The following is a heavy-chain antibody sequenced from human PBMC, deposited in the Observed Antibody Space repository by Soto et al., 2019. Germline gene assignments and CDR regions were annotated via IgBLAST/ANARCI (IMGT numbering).Heavy chain of an antibody. D-gene: IGHD5-12*01. CDR3: IGTYSGSSMRFDY. J-gene: IGHJ4*02. CDR1: GFTFSNAW. V-gene: IGHV3-15*01. CDR2: VKSKTDGGTI. Sequence: EVQLVKSGGGLVKPGGSLRLSCAASGFTFSNAWMTWVRQAPGKGLEWVGRVKSKTDGGTIDYAAPVKDRFTISRDDSKNTLYLQMNSLKTEDTAVYYCIGTYSGSSMRFDYWGQGTLVTVSS.